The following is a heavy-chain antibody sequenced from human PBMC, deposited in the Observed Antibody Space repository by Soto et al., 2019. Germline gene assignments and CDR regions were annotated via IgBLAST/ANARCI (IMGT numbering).Heavy chain of an antibody. D-gene: IGHD2-15*01. CDR2: IIPVFGTS. V-gene: IGHV1-69*12. Sequence: QVQLVQSGAEVKKPESSVKVSCKASGGTFRTESINWVRQAPGRGLEWMGGIIPVFGTSDYAQKFQGSVKVTADDCTTTAYMELSSLRSDDTAVYYCARGHESGGKSAAFDIWGQGNMLTVSS. CDR1: GGTFRTES. CDR3: ARGHESGGKSAAFDI. J-gene: IGHJ3*02.